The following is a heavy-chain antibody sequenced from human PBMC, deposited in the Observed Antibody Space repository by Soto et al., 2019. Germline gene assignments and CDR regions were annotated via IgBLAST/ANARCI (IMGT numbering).Heavy chain of an antibody. CDR1: GYIFTNNW. V-gene: IGHV5-51*01. D-gene: IGHD5-12*01. CDR3: ERGYSSLADDAFDI. CDR2: IYPDDSDT. Sequence: EVQLVQSRGEVKKPGESLKISCKGSGYIFTNNWIGWVRQMPGKGLEWMGIIYPDDSDTRYSPSFQGQVTISADKSISTAYLKWSSLKASDTAMYYCERGYSSLADDAFDIWGQGTMVTVSS. J-gene: IGHJ3*02.